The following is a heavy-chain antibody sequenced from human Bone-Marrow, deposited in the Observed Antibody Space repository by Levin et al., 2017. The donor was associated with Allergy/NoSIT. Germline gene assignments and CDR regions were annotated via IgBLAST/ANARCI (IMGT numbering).Heavy chain of an antibody. CDR3: ARAQYTTNWGMFDY. D-gene: IGHD7-27*01. V-gene: IGHV4-4*02. J-gene: IGHJ4*02. CDR1: GASIDNAYW. Sequence: PGGSLRLSCTVSGASIDNAYWWTWVRQPPGKGLEWIGEVYHSGNTNYKPSLRSRVTFSVDRSRNQFSLRLTSVTAADTAVYYCARAQYTTNWGMFDYWGQGALVTVSS. CDR2: VYHSGNT.